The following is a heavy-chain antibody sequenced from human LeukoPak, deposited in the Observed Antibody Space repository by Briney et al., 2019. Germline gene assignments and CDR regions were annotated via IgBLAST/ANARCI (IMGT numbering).Heavy chain of an antibody. D-gene: IGHD6-6*01. J-gene: IGHJ3*02. CDR2: VNSDGSST. CDR3: ASLFLCYGCSSSSHNFNI. V-gene: IGHV3-74*01. CDR1: GFTFSSYW. Sequence: QSGGSLRLSCAASGFTFSSYWMHWVRQAPGKGLVWVSRVNSDGSSTTYADSVKGRFTISRDNAKNTLYLQMNSLRAEATAVYYCASLFLCYGCSSSSHNFNIWGQGTMVTVSS.